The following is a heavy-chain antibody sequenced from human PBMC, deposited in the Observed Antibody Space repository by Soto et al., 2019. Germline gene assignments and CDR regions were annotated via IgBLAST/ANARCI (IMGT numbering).Heavy chain of an antibody. Sequence: QVQLVQSGAEVKKPGSSVKVSCKASGGTFSSYTISWVRQAPGQGLEWMGRIIPILGIANYAQKFQGRVTITADKSTITAYMELSSLRSEDTAGYSGARARPDADDNPTLVDYWGQGTLVTVSS. V-gene: IGHV1-69*02. CDR1: GGTFSSYT. D-gene: IGHD1-1*01. J-gene: IGHJ4*02. CDR3: ARARPDADDNPTLVDY. CDR2: IIPILGIA.